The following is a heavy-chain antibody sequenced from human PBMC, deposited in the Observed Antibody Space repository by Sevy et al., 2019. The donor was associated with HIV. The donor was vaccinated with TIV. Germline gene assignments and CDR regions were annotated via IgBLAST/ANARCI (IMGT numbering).Heavy chain of an antibody. V-gene: IGHV3-23*01. Sequence: GGSLRLSCAASGFTFSKYSMSWVRQPPGKGLEWVSTLSFGCGEINYADSVKGRFTTSRVNSKSSEYLQMNNLRPEDTAVYYCAREGCTKPHDYWGQGTLVTVSS. J-gene: IGHJ4*02. CDR3: AREGCTKPHDY. D-gene: IGHD2-8*01. CDR2: LSFGCGEI. CDR1: GFTFSKYS.